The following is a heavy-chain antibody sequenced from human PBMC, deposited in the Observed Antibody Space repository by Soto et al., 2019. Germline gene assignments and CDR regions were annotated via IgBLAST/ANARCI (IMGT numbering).Heavy chain of an antibody. Sequence: QVQLVQSGAEVKKPGTSVKVSCKASGGTFSSDTISWVRQAPGQGLEWMGRIIPVVGIGNYAQKFQDRVTMTADKSTSTAYMELSSLRSEDTAMYYCARLVPCSGGACYGSWFDPWGQGTLVTVSS. CDR2: IIPVVGIG. V-gene: IGHV1-69*02. J-gene: IGHJ5*02. CDR3: ARLVPCSGGACYGSWFDP. D-gene: IGHD2-15*01. CDR1: GGTFSSDT.